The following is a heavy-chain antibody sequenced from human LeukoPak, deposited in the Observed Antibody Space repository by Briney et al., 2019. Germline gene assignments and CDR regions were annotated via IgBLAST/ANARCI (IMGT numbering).Heavy chain of an antibody. V-gene: IGHV4-59*01. CDR1: GGSISSYY. Sequence: SETLSLTCTVSGGSISSYYWSWIRQPPGKGLEWIGYIYYSGSTNYNPSLKSRVTISVDTSKNQFSLKLSSVTAADTAVYYCARGPYDSSGYYPDYWGRGTLVTVSS. D-gene: IGHD3-22*01. J-gene: IGHJ4*02. CDR3: ARGPYDSSGYYPDY. CDR2: IYYSGST.